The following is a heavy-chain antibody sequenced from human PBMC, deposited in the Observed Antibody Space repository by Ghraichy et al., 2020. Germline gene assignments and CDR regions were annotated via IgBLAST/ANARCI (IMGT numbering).Heavy chain of an antibody. V-gene: IGHV1-69*10. CDR1: GDTFNTYI. CDR3: ARGVFRGVGDARKYYFEW. D-gene: IGHD3-3*01. Sequence: SVKVSCKTSGDTFNTYIISWVRQAPGQGLEWMGHVIPPIDMTTYAQKFRGRVTISADKATATAYMELRSLRSEDTAVYFCARGVFRGVGDARKYYFEWWGQGTLVTVSS. J-gene: IGHJ4*02. CDR2: VIPPIDMT.